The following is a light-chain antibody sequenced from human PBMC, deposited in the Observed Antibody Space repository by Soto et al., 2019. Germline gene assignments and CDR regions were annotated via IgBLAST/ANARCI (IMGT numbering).Light chain of an antibody. J-gene: IGLJ2*01. Sequence: QSALTQPASVSGSPGQSITISCTGTSSDVGGYNYVSWYQQHPGKAPKLMIYEVSDRPSGVSNRFSGSKSGNTASLTISGLHAEDEADYYCSSYTSSSTVLFGGGTKLTVL. CDR2: EVS. CDR3: SSYTSSSTVL. V-gene: IGLV2-14*01. CDR1: SSDVGGYNY.